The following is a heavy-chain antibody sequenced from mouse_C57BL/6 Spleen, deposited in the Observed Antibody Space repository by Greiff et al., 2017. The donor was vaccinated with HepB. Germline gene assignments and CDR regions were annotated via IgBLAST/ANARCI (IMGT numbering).Heavy chain of an antibody. D-gene: IGHD2-10*02. CDR2: IDPENGDT. CDR3: TTYGNSFAY. V-gene: IGHV14-4*01. Sequence: EVQLQQSGAELVRPGASVKLSCTASGFNIKDDYMHWVKQRPEQGLEWIGWIDPENGDTEYASKFQGKATITADTSSKPAYLQLSSLTSEDTAVYYCTTYGNSFAYWGQGTLVTVSA. CDR1: GFNIKDDY. J-gene: IGHJ3*01.